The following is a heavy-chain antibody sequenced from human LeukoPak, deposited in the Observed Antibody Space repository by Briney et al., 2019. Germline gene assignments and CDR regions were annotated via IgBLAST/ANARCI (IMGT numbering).Heavy chain of an antibody. J-gene: IGHJ6*03. V-gene: IGHV1-18*01. CDR1: GYTFTSYG. Sequence: ASVKVSCKASGYTFTSYGISWVRQAPGQGLEWMGWISAYNGNTNYAQKLQGRVTMTTDTSTSTAYMELSSLRSEDTAVYYCATGTVTTYYYYMDVWGKGTTVTVSS. CDR2: ISAYNGNT. D-gene: IGHD4-17*01. CDR3: ATGTVTTYYYYMDV.